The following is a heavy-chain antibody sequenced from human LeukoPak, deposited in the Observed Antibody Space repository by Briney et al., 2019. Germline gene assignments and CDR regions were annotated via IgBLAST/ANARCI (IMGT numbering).Heavy chain of an antibody. Sequence: ASVTVSCKASGYTFTSYYMHWVRQAPGQGLEWMGIINPSGGSTSYAQKFQGRVTMTRDTSTSTVYMELSSLRSEDTAVYYCARDRGIVVVPAALGGFNYMDVWGKGTTVTISS. V-gene: IGHV1-46*01. CDR1: GYTFTSYY. D-gene: IGHD2-2*01. J-gene: IGHJ6*03. CDR3: ARDRGIVVVPAALGGFNYMDV. CDR2: INPSGGST.